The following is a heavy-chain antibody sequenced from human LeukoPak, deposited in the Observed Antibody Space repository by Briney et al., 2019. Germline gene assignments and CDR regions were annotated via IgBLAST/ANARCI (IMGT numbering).Heavy chain of an antibody. CDR3: AGDNIANGDLAYLDY. CDR1: GFIFNDYE. V-gene: IGHV3-48*03. CDR2: ITGSGMPI. Sequence: GGSLRLSCVASGFIFNDYEMNWVRQAPGKGLEWVTYITGSGMPIHYADSVKGRFTISRDNTKNSLYLQMNSLRAEDTAVYYCAGDNIANGDLAYLDYWGEGALVTVSS. J-gene: IGHJ4*02. D-gene: IGHD2-21*02.